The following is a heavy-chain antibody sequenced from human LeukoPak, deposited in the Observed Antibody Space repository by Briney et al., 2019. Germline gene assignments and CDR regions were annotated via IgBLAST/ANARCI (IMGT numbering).Heavy chain of an antibody. D-gene: IGHD3-3*02. V-gene: IGHV4-59*08. CDR2: IYYSGST. J-gene: IGHJ3*02. Sequence: PSETLSLTCTVSGGSISSYYWSWIRQPPGKGLEWIGYIYYSGSTNYNPSLKSRVTISVDTSKNQFSLQLSSVTAADTAVYYCARGHFRGAFDIWGQGTMVTVSS. CDR3: ARGHFRGAFDI. CDR1: GGSISSYY.